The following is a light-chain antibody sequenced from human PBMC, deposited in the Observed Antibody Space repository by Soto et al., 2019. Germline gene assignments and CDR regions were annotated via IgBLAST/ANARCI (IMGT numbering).Light chain of an antibody. V-gene: IGKV1-27*01. Sequence: DIPMTQSPSSLSASVGDRVTITCRASQGISNYVAWYQQKPGKPPKLLIYAASTLQSGVPPRFSGSGSGTDFTLTINSLQPEDVATYSCQKYSSVPVFGPGTKVDIK. CDR1: QGISNY. J-gene: IGKJ3*01. CDR2: AAS. CDR3: QKYSSVPV.